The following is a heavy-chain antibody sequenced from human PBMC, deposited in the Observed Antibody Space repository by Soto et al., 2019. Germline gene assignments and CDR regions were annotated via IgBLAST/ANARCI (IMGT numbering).Heavy chain of an antibody. D-gene: IGHD3-3*01. V-gene: IGHV4-31*03. CDR3: ARDQGDFWGGTVDS. CDR2: IYYNGDT. CDR1: GVSISRNDYS. J-gene: IGHJ4*02. Sequence: QVQLQESGPGLVKPSQTLSLICSVSGVSISRNDYSWNWIRQHPGKGLEWIGYIYYNGDTYYNPALQSRVTISVDASKNQFSLKLSSVTAADTGVYYFARDQGDFWGGTVDSWGQGTLVTVSS.